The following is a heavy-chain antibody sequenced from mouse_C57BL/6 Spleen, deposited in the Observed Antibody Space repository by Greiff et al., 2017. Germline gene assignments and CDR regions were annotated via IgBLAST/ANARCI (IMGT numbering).Heavy chain of an antibody. Sequence: EVKLMESGPELVKPGASVKISCKASGYSFTGYYMHWVKQSSEKSLEWIGEINPSTGGTSYNQKFKGKATLTVDKSSSTAYMQLKSLTSEDSAVYYCAREGRITTVVATDYYAMDYWGQGTSVTVSS. D-gene: IGHD1-1*01. V-gene: IGHV1-43*01. J-gene: IGHJ4*01. CDR3: AREGRITTVVATDYYAMDY. CDR1: GYSFTGYY. CDR2: INPSTGGT.